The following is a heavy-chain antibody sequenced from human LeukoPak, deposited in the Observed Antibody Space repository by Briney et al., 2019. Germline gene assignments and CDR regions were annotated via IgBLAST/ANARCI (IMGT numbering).Heavy chain of an antibody. D-gene: IGHD1-26*01. J-gene: IGHJ5*02. CDR2: ISSSSSYI. CDR1: GFIFSNAW. V-gene: IGHV3-21*01. Sequence: PGGSLRLSCKASGFIFSNAWMSWVRQAPGKGLEWVSSISSSSSYIYYADSVKGRFTISRDNAKNSLYLQMNSLRAEDTAVYYCARDPAVGATMYNWFDPWGQGTLVTVSS. CDR3: ARDPAVGATMYNWFDP.